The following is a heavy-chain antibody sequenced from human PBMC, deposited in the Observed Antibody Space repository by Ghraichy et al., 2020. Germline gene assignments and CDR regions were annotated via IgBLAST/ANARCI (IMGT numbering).Heavy chain of an antibody. Sequence: LSLTCAASGFTFSSYSMNWVRQAPGKGLEWVSSISSSSSYIYYADSVKGRFTISRDNAKNSLYLQMNSLRAEDTAVYYCARPPGARSYDFWSGYYPFDYWGQGTLVTVSS. D-gene: IGHD3-3*01. J-gene: IGHJ4*02. V-gene: IGHV3-21*01. CDR2: ISSSSSYI. CDR3: ARPPGARSYDFWSGYYPFDY. CDR1: GFTFSSYS.